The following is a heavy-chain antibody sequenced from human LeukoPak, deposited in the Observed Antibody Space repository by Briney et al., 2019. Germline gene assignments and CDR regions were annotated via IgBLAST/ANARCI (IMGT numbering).Heavy chain of an antibody. CDR2: IYHTGSP. CDR3: GYYDSSGRLSS. J-gene: IGHJ5*02. Sequence: SETLSLTCSVSGYSIDSGYYWGRIRPPPGKGLEWVSSIYHTGSPYYNPHLESRLTISQDTSKNHFSRRLNSVTAADTAVYFCGYYDSSGRLSSWGEGTLVAVSS. V-gene: IGHV4-38-2*01. CDR1: GYSIDSGYY. D-gene: IGHD3-22*01.